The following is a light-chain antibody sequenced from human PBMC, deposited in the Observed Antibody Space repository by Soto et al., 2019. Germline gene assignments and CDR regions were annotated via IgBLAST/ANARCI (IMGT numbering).Light chain of an antibody. CDR3: QQANSLPFT. J-gene: IGKJ3*01. Sequence: DIQMTQSPSSVSASVGDRVTITCRASQGISSWLVWYQQKPGKAPKLLIHAASSLQSEVPSRFSDSGPGTESTLTITSLQPEDFATYYCQQANSLPFTFGPGTKVDIK. CDR2: AAS. V-gene: IGKV1-12*01. CDR1: QGISSW.